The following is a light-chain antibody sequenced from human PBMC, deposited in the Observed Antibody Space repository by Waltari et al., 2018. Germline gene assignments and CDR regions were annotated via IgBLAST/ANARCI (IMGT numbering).Light chain of an antibody. V-gene: IGLV2-23*02. Sequence: QSALTQPASVSGSPGQSITISCTGTSSDVGSYNLVSWYQQHPGKAPKLMIYEVSKRPSGVSQRFSGSKSGNTASLTISGLQAEDEADYYCCSYAGSSTFVFGGGTKLTVL. CDR1: SSDVGSYNL. CDR3: CSYAGSSTFV. J-gene: IGLJ2*01. CDR2: EVS.